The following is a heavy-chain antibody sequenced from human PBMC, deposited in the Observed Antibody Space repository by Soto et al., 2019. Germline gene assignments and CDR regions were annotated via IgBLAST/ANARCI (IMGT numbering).Heavy chain of an antibody. CDR1: GYTFTSYD. Sequence: ASVKGSCKASGYTFTSYDINWVRQATGQGLEWMGWMNPNSGNTGYAQKFQGRVTMTRNTSISTAYMELSSLRSEDTAVYYCARALGSSSWYGSYYYYFTDVWGKGTTVTVSS. J-gene: IGHJ6*03. V-gene: IGHV1-8*01. D-gene: IGHD6-13*01. CDR3: ARALGSSSWYGSYYYYFTDV. CDR2: MNPNSGNT.